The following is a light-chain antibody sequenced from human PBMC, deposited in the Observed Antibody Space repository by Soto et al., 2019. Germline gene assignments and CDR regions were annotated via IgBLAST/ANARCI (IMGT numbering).Light chain of an antibody. Sequence: QSALTQAASVSGSPGQSVTIPFTGTSSDICHPNSYNYVSWYQPHTGKAPTLPILGGSNRPSEISGRFSGSKAGNTASLTSSGLQHEDEADYYCMSYTGRTTTHLAVGGGTKVTVL. J-gene: IGLJ2*01. CDR3: MSYTGRTTTHLA. V-gene: IGLV2-14*01. CDR1: SSDICHPNSYNY. CDR2: GGS.